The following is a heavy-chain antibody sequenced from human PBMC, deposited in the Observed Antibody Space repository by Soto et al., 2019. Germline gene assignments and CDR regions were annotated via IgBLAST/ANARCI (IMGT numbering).Heavy chain of an antibody. Sequence: GGSLRLSCAASGFTFSSYGMHWVRQAPGKGLEWVAVISYDGSNKYYADSVKGRFTISRDNSKNTLYLQMNSLRAEDTAVYYCAKGYNWNYVGWFDPWGQGTLVTVSS. CDR3: AKGYNWNYVGWFDP. D-gene: IGHD1-7*01. CDR2: ISYDGSNK. V-gene: IGHV3-30*18. CDR1: GFTFSSYG. J-gene: IGHJ5*02.